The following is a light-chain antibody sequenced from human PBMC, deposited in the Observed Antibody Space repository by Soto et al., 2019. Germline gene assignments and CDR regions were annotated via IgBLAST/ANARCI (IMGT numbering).Light chain of an antibody. V-gene: IGLV1-40*01. CDR2: ANG. J-gene: IGLJ1*01. CDR3: QSYDSSLSGHV. Sequence: QSVLTQPPSVSGAPGQRVTISCTGSSSNIGAGYDVHWYQQVPGTAPKLLIYANGNRPSGVPDRFSGSKSGTSASLGITGLQAEDEADYYCQSYDSSLSGHVFGTGTKVTVL. CDR1: SSNIGAGYD.